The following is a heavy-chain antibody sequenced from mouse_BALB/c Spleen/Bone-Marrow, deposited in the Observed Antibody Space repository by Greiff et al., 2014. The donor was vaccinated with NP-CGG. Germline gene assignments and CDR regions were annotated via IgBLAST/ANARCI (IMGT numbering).Heavy chain of an antibody. Sequence: DVKLQESGGGLVKPGGSLKLSCAASGFTFSDYYMYWVRQTPEKRLEWVATISDGGSYTYYPDSVKGRFTISRDNAKNNLYLQMSSLKSEDTAMYYCARGGQLGAMDYWGQGTSVTVSS. CDR3: ARGGQLGAMDY. V-gene: IGHV5-4*02. CDR2: ISDGGSYT. D-gene: IGHD3-2*01. J-gene: IGHJ4*01. CDR1: GFTFSDYY.